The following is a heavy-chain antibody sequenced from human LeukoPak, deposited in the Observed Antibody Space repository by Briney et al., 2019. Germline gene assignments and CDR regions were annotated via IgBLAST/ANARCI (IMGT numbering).Heavy chain of an antibody. D-gene: IGHD1-26*01. CDR2: INSDGSST. V-gene: IGHV3-74*01. CDR1: GFTFSSYW. Sequence: GGSLRLSCAASGFTFSSYWMHWVRQAPGKGLVWVSRINSDGSSTSYADSVKGRFTISRDNAKNSLYLQMNSLRAEDTAVYYCARDGGSYLDAFDIWGQGTMVTVSS. J-gene: IGHJ3*02. CDR3: ARDGGSYLDAFDI.